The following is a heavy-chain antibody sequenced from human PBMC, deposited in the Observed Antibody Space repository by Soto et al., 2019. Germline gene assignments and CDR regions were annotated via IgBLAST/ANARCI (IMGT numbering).Heavy chain of an antibody. V-gene: IGHV3-23*01. CDR1: GFTFSSYV. Sequence: EVQLLESGGGLVQPGGSLRISCAASGFTFSSYVMNWVRQAPGKGLEWVSGIRGSGGDTFYADSVKGRFTISRDNSKNTLYLQMIRLGAEDTAVYYCARGPRAPPPHDYGMDVWVQGTTVTVSS. CDR2: IRGSGGDT. J-gene: IGHJ6*02. CDR3: ARGPRAPPPHDYGMDV.